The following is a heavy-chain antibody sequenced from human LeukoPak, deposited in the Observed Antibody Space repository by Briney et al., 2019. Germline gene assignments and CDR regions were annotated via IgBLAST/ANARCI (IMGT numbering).Heavy chain of an antibody. CDR2: ISFDGSTK. CDR1: GFTFSSYA. V-gene: IGHV3-30-3*01. D-gene: IGHD2-2*01. Sequence: GGSLRLSCAASGFTFSSYAMYWVRQAPGKGLEWVAVISFDGSTKYYADSVKGRFTISRDNSKNTLYLQMNSLRAEDTAVFYCARDFVVVPAAALGDGMDVWGQGTTVTVSS. J-gene: IGHJ6*02. CDR3: ARDFVVVPAAALGDGMDV.